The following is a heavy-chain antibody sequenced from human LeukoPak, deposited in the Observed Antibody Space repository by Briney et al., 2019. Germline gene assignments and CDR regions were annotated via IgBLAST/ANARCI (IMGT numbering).Heavy chain of an antibody. D-gene: IGHD3-10*01. V-gene: IGHV3-7*01. CDR3: AKVAKYYYGSETYYFFEH. Sequence: PGESLRLSCAASGFTFTTYWMTWVRQAPGKGLEWVANINQDGTEKYYVDSVKGRFTISRDNAKNSLYLQMNSLRVEDTAVYYCAKVAKYYYGSETYYFFEHWGQGTPATASS. CDR2: INQDGTEK. J-gene: IGHJ4*02. CDR1: GFTFTTYW.